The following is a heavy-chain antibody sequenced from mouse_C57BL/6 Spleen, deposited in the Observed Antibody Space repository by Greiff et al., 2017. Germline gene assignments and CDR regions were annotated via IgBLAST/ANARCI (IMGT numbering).Heavy chain of an antibody. CDR2: IWSGGST. Sequence: QVQLKESGPGLVQPSQSLSITCTVSGFSLTSYGVHWVRQSPGKGLEWLGVIWSGGSTDYNAAFISRLSISKDNSKSQVFFKMNSLQADDTAIYYCARNSITTVVATNYFDYWGQGTTLTVSS. CDR1: GFSLTSYG. J-gene: IGHJ2*01. CDR3: ARNSITTVVATNYFDY. V-gene: IGHV2-2*01. D-gene: IGHD1-1*01.